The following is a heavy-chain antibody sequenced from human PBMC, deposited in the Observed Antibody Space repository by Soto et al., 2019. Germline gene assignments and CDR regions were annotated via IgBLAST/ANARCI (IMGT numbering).Heavy chain of an antibody. CDR3: AIYNSYAIDY. J-gene: IGHJ4*02. CDR2: IHYSGTT. CDR1: GTSISSYY. Sequence: VQLQESGPGLVKPSETLSLTCTVSGTSISSYYWSWIRQPPGKGLEWIANIHYSGTTNYNPSLASRVTLSVDTSKNQFSLKMTSVIAADRAMYFCAIYNSYAIDYWGRGTLVTVSS. D-gene: IGHD2-8*01. V-gene: IGHV4-59*01.